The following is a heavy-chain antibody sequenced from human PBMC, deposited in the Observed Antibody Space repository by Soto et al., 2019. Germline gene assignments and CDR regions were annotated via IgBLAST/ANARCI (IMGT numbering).Heavy chain of an antibody. J-gene: IGHJ6*02. CDR2: IKQDGSEK. CDR1: GFTFTTYW. CDR3: ARVYPGSGWPYHYYGMDV. D-gene: IGHD6-19*01. Sequence: GGSLRLSSAASGFTFTTYWMSWVRQAPGKGLEWVANIKQDGSEKYYVDSVKGRFTISRDNAKNSLYLQMNSLRAEDTALYYCARVYPGSGWPYHYYGMDVWGQGTTVTVSS. V-gene: IGHV3-7*01.